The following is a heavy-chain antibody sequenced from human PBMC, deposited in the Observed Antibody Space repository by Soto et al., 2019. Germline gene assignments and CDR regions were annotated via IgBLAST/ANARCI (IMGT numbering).Heavy chain of an antibody. V-gene: IGHV1-2*04. CDR2: INPNSGGT. CDR1: GYTFTGYY. D-gene: IGHD3-10*01. Sequence: ASVKVSCKASGYTFTGYYMHWVRQAPGQGLEWMGWINPNSGGTNYAQKFQGWVTMTRDTSISTAYMELSRLRSDDTAVYYCARDSPMVRGVIGGGYYYYYGMDVWGQGTTVTVSS. CDR3: ARDSPMVRGVIGGGYYYYYGMDV. J-gene: IGHJ6*02.